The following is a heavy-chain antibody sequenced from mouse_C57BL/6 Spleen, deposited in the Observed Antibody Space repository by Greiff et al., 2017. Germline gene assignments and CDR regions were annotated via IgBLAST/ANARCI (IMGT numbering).Heavy chain of an antibody. J-gene: IGHJ2*01. D-gene: IGHD1-1*01. Sequence: VQLQQSGPELVKPGASVKMSCKASGYTFTDYNMHWVKQSHGKSLEWIGYINPNNGGTSYTQKFTGKATLTVNKSSSTAYMELRSLTSEDAAVYYCARNYYGSSLDYWGQGTTLTVSS. CDR3: ARNYYGSSLDY. V-gene: IGHV1-22*01. CDR2: INPNNGGT. CDR1: GYTFTDYN.